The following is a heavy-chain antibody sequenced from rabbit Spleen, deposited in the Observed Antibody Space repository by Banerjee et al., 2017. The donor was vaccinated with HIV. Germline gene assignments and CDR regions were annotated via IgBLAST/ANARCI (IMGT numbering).Heavy chain of an antibody. D-gene: IGHD1-1*01. V-gene: IGHV1S45*01. J-gene: IGHJ4*01. CDR1: GFSFGNYF. Sequence: QEQLEESGGDLVKPGASLTLTCTASGFSFGNYFMCWVRQAPGKGLEWIGCIYTGSGTTYYASWAKGRFTISKTSSTTVTLQMTSLTVADTATYFCARDLTDVIGWNFGWWGPGTLVTVS. CDR3: ARDLTDVIGWNFGW. CDR2: IYTGSGTT.